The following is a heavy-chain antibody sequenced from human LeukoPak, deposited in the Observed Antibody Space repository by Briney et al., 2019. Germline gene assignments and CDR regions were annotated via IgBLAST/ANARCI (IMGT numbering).Heavy chain of an antibody. CDR1: GGSISSRSYY. CDR2: IYYSGST. Sequence: SETLSLTCTVSGGSISSRSYYWGWIRQPPGKGLEWIGAIYYSGSTYYNPALNSRVTISVDTSKNLFSLKLTSVTAADTAVYYCARREGIIASADYFDYWGQGTLVTVSS. V-gene: IGHV4-39*01. J-gene: IGHJ4*02. D-gene: IGHD6-13*01. CDR3: ARREGIIASADYFDY.